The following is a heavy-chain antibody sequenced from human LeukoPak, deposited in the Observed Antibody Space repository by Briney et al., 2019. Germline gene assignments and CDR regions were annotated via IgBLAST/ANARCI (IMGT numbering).Heavy chain of an antibody. CDR2: INPNNGGT. J-gene: IGHJ4*02. CDR3: ASQNMEWELLAFDY. CDR1: GYTFTVYY. V-gene: IGHV1-2*06. Sequence: ASVKVSCKASGYTFTVYYMHWLRQAPGQGLEWMGRINPNNGGTNYAQNFQGRVTMTRDTSISTAYMELSSLISDDTAVYYCASQNMEWELLAFDYWGQRTLVTVSS. D-gene: IGHD1-26*01.